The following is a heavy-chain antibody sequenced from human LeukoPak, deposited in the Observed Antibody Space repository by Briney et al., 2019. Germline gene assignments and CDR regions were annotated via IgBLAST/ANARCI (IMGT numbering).Heavy chain of an antibody. J-gene: IGHJ3*02. CDR1: GGSISSYN. V-gene: IGHV4-59*01. CDR2: IYYSGST. D-gene: IGHD3-3*02. CDR3: ARDLALYAFDI. Sequence: SSETLSLTCTVSGGSISSYNWSWIRQPPGRGLEWIGYIYYSGSTNYNPSLKSRVTISVDTSKNQFSLKLSSVTAADTAVYYCARDLALYAFDIWGQGTMVTVSS.